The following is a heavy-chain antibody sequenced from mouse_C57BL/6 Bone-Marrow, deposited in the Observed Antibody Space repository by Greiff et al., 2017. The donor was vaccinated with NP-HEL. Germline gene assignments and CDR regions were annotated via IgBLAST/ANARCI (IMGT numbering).Heavy chain of an antibody. CDR3: SSSYAWFAY. V-gene: IGHV5-17*01. Sequence: DVQLQESGGGLVKPGGSLKLSCAASGFTFSDYGMHWVRQAPEKGLEWVAYISSGSSTIYYADTVKGRFTISRDNAKNTLFLQMTSLRSEDTAMYYCSSSYAWFAYWGQGTLVTVSA. J-gene: IGHJ3*01. CDR2: ISSGSSTI. CDR1: GFTFSDYG. D-gene: IGHD1-1*01.